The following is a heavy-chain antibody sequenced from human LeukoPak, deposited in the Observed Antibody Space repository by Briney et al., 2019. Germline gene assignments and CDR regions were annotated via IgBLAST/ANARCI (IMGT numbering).Heavy chain of an antibody. D-gene: IGHD3-3*01. CDR3: AKNFWSDRYYYYYMDV. V-gene: IGHV3-23*01. CDR1: GFPFSSYV. CDR2: ISGSAGTT. J-gene: IGHJ6*03. Sequence: GGSLRLSCAASGFPFSSYVMSWVRQAPGKGLEWVSAISGSAGTTYYAASVKGRFTISRDNSKNTLYLQMNSLRAEDTAVYYCAKNFWSDRYYYYYMDVWGKGTTVTVSS.